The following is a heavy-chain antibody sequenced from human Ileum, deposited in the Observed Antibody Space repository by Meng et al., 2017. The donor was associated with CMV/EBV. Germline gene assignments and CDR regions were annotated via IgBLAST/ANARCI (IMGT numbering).Heavy chain of an antibody. CDR2: MSGGSRTI. J-gene: IGHJ4*02. CDR1: GFTFSTYS. V-gene: IGHV3-48*04. D-gene: IGHD3-3*01. Sequence: GGSLRLSCAASGFTFSTYSMNWVRQAPGKGLEWVAYMSGGSRTIYYADSVKGRFTISRDNAKNSVYLQMNSLRAEDTAVYYCARGTSIFGYFDYWGQGTLVTVSS. CDR3: ARGTSIFGYFDY.